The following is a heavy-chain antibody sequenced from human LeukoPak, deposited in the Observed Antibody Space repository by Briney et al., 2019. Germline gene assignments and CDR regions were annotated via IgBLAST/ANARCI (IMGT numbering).Heavy chain of an antibody. CDR1: GYTFTTYG. CDR3: ARGTGGGPQTNWFDP. J-gene: IGHJ5*02. D-gene: IGHD3-10*01. Sequence: ASVKVSCKASGYTFTTYGISWVRQAPGQGLEWMGWISVYNGNTNYAQKFQDRVTMTTDTSTSTVYMELRSLRSDDTAVYYCARGTGGGPQTNWFDPWGQGTLVTVSS. V-gene: IGHV1-18*01. CDR2: ISVYNGNT.